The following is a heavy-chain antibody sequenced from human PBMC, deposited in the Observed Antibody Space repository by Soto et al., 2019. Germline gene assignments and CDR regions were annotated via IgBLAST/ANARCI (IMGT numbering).Heavy chain of an antibody. CDR1: GFTFGDYA. V-gene: IGHV3-49*03. CDR3: TRAALAYCGGDCYGGPAHY. Sequence: EVQLVESGGGLVQPGRSLRLSRTASGFTFGDYAMSWFRQAPGKGLEWVGFIRSKAYGGTTEYAASVKGRFTISRDDSKSIAYLQMNSLKTEDTAVYYCTRAALAYCGGDCYGGPAHYWGQGTLVTVSS. CDR2: IRSKAYGGTT. D-gene: IGHD2-21*01. J-gene: IGHJ4*02.